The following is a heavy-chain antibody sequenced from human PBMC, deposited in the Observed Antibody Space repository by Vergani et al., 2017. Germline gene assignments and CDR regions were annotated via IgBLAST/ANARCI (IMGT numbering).Heavy chain of an antibody. Sequence: QVQLAESGGGRVQPGRSLRLSCAASGFSFSSHAIHWVRQAPGKGLEWVAVISNDGSKKYYADSVKGRFTISRDNSQNKLDLQMNSLRTQDTAVYYCAEAGSVTSGSLQYNFYMDVWGKGTTVTVS. D-gene: IGHD3-10*01. CDR1: GFSFSSHA. J-gene: IGHJ6*03. V-gene: IGHV3-30*18. CDR2: ISNDGSKK. CDR3: AEAGSVTSGSLQYNFYMDV.